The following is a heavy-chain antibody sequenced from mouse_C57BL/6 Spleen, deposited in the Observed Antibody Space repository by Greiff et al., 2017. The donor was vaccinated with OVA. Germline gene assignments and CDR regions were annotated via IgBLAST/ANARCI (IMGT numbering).Heavy chain of an antibody. CDR1: GYSFTDYN. CDR2: ISPNYGTT. CDR3: ARGKTAREDWFAY. Sequence: VQLQQSGPELVKPGASVKLSCKASGYSFTDYNMNWVKQSNGKSLEWIGVISPNYGTTSSNQTFKGKATFTVDQSSSTAYMQLNSLTSEESAVYYCARGKTAREDWFAYWGQGTMVTVSA. D-gene: IGHD6-1*01. V-gene: IGHV1-39*01. J-gene: IGHJ3*01.